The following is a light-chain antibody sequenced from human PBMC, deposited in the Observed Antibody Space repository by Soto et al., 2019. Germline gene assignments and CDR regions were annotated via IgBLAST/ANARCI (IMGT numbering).Light chain of an antibody. V-gene: IGLV2-11*01. Sequence: QSVLAQPRSVSGSPGQSVTISCTGTNSDVGGYNYVSWYQQHPGKAPKLIIYDVTKRPSGVPDRFSGFKSGNTASLTISGLQAEDEADYSCCSHAGTYIYGFGTGTKVTVL. J-gene: IGLJ1*01. CDR2: DVT. CDR1: NSDVGGYNY. CDR3: CSHAGTYIYG.